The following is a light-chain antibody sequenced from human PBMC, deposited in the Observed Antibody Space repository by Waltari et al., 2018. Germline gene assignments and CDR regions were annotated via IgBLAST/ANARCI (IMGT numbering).Light chain of an antibody. CDR3: SSYTSSNTFV. J-gene: IGLJ1*01. Sequence: QSALTQPASVSGSPGQSITISCTGTSSDVGGYEYVSWFQQHPGKAPKVMIYGVSNRSSGFSDRFSASKSGVTASLTISGLQAEDEADYYCSSYTSSNTFVFGTGTKVTVL. V-gene: IGLV2-14*01. CDR1: SSDVGGYEY. CDR2: GVS.